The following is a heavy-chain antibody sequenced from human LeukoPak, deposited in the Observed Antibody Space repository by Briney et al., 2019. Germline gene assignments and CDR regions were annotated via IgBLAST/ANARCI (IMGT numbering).Heavy chain of an antibody. D-gene: IGHD3-3*01. CDR2: ISSSGDTT. CDR3: ARDGFCDF. CDR1: GFIFKNFS. Sequence: GGSLRLSCAASGFIFKNFSMNWVRKAPGKGLEWLAYISSSGDTTYYADSVKGRFTISRDNAENSLHLQMNSLRVDDSALYYSARDGFCDFWGQGTLVTVSS. V-gene: IGHV3-48*04. J-gene: IGHJ4*02.